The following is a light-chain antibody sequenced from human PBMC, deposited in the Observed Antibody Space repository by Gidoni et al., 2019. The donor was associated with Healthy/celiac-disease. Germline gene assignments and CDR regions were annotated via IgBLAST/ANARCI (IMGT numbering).Light chain of an antibody. Sequence: DTQMSQSPSALSASVGDSVTITCRASQSISSYLNWYQQKPGKAPKLLIYAASSLQSGVPSRFSGSGSGTDFTLTISSLQPEDFATYYCQQSYSTPRTFGQXTKVEIK. J-gene: IGKJ1*01. V-gene: IGKV1-39*01. CDR1: QSISSY. CDR2: AAS. CDR3: QQSYSTPRT.